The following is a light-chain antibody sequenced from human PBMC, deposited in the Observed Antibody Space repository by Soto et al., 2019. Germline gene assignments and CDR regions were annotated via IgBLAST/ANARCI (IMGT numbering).Light chain of an antibody. CDR1: QSVSSN. V-gene: IGKV3-15*01. CDR2: GAS. CDR3: KQYNNAPPWT. Sequence: RLITQYRASLAEAPRVDLCGCRIISQSVSSNLAWYQQKPGQAPRLLIYGASTRATGIPGRFSGSGSGTEFTLTISSLQCEDFAVSYRKQYNNAPPWTISQGTKVDIK. J-gene: IGKJ1*01.